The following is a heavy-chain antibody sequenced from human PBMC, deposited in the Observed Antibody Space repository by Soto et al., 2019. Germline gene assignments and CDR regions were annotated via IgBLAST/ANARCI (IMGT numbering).Heavy chain of an antibody. D-gene: IGHD6-19*01. CDR3: ARVEVAGPGY. V-gene: IGHV4-34*01. CDR1: GGSFSGYY. CDR2: INHSGST. J-gene: IGHJ4*02. Sequence: PSETLSLTCAVYGGSFSGYYWSWIRQPPGKGLEWIGEINHSGSTNYNPSLKSRVTISVDTSKNQFSLKLSSVTAADTAVYYCARVEVAGPGYWGQGTLVTASS.